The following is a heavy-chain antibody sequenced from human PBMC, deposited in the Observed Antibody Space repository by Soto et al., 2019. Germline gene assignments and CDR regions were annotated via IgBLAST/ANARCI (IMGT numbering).Heavy chain of an antibody. J-gene: IGHJ6*02. CDR1: GFTFSSYI. CDR3: AREGIPAATDYYYYYGMDV. CDR2: ISSSSSTI. V-gene: IGHV3-48*02. D-gene: IGHD2-2*01. Sequence: PGGSLRLSCAASGFTFSSYIMNWVRQAPGKGLEWVSYISSSSSTIYYADSVKGRFTISRDNAKNSLYLQMNSLRDEDTAVYYCAREGIPAATDYYYYYGMDVWGQGTTVTVSS.